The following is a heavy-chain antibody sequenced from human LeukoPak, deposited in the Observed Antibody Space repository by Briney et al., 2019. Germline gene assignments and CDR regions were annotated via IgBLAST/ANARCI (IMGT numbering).Heavy chain of an antibody. J-gene: IGHJ5*02. CDR1: GSSISSSSYY. CDR2: IYYSGST. V-gene: IGHV4-39*01. CDR3: ARRCSGGSCYHNWFDP. D-gene: IGHD2-15*01. Sequence: SETLSLTCTVSGSSISSSSYYWGWIRQPPGKGLEWIGSIYYSGSTYYNPSLKSRVTISVDTSKNQFSLKLSSVTAADTAVYYCARRCSGGSCYHNWFDPWGQGTLVTVSS.